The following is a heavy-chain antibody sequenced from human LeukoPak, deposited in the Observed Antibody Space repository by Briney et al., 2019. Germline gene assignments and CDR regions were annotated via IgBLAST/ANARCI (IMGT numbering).Heavy chain of an antibody. CDR2: INPNSGDT. V-gene: IGHV1-2*06. CDR1: GYTFTSYG. J-gene: IGHJ6*03. D-gene: IGHD2-2*01. CDR3: ARDVKDIVVVPAAMDV. Sequence: ASVKVSCKASGYTFTSYGISWVRQAPGQGLEWMGRINPNSGDTNYAQKFQGRVTMTRDTSISTAYMELSRLRSDDTAVYYCARDVKDIVVVPAAMDVWGKGTTVTVSS.